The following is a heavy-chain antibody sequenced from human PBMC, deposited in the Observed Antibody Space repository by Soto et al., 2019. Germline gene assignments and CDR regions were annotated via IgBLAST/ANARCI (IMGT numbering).Heavy chain of an antibody. CDR2: INHSGST. Sequence: SETLSLTCAVYGGSLSGYYWSWIRQPPGKGLEWIGEINHSGSTNYNPSLKSRVTISVDTSKNQFSLKLSSVTAADTAVYYCARVPRYSSSRIFDYWGQGTLVTVSS. D-gene: IGHD6-6*01. CDR1: GGSLSGYY. V-gene: IGHV4-34*01. CDR3: ARVPRYSSSRIFDY. J-gene: IGHJ4*02.